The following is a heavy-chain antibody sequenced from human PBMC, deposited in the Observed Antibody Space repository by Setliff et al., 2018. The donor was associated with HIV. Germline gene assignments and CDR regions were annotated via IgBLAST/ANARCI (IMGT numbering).Heavy chain of an antibody. Sequence: ASVKVSCKASGGTFSSYAISWVRQAPGQGLEWMGRIIPIFGTANYAQKFQGRVTITADTSASTAYMELSSLRSEDTAVYYCASFWGSSGWFDYWGQGTLVTVSS. CDR1: GGTFSSYA. J-gene: IGHJ5*01. CDR2: IIPIFGTA. D-gene: IGHD6-19*01. CDR3: ASFWGSSGWFDY. V-gene: IGHV1-69*06.